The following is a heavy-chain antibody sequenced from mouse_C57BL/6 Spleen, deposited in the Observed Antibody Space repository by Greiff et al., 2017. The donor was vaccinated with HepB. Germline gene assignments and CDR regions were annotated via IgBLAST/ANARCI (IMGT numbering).Heavy chain of an antibody. CDR1: GFTFSSYA. CDR3: TREGGPAWFAY. J-gene: IGHJ3*01. CDR2: ISSGGDYI. V-gene: IGHV5-9-1*02. D-gene: IGHD3-3*01. Sequence: EVQRVESGEGLVKPGGSLKLSCAASGFTFSSYAMSWVRQTPEKRLEWVAYISSGGDYIYYADTVKGRYTISRDNARNTLYLQMSGLKSEDTAMYYCTREGGPAWFAYWGQGTLVTVSA.